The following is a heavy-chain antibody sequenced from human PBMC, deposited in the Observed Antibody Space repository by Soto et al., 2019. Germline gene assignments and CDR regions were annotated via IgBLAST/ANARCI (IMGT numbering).Heavy chain of an antibody. CDR1: GYTSTQYG. Sequence: LVQSGCEMKKPGASVKVSCEASGYTSTQYGITWVRQAPGQGLEWMGWISNYNGKTNYAQILQGRVTMTTDTSTRTAYMELTSLRSDDTATYYCARVKNYDILTGSSHSIDVWGQGTTVTVSS. CDR3: ARVKNYDILTGSSHSIDV. CDR2: ISNYNGKT. J-gene: IGHJ6*02. V-gene: IGHV1-18*01. D-gene: IGHD3-9*01.